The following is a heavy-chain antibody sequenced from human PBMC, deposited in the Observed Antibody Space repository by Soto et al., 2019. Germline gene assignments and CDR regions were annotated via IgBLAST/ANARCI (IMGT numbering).Heavy chain of an antibody. CDR1: GGSISSYY. CDR2: IYYSGST. D-gene: IGHD3-9*01. V-gene: IGHV4-59*01. CDR3: ARVRGLHDILTGYLDY. J-gene: IGHJ4*02. Sequence: TSETLSLTCTVSGGSISSYYWSWIRQPPGKGLEWIGYIYYSGSTNYNPSLKSRVTISVDTSKNQFSLKLSSVTAADTAVYYCARVRGLHDILTGYLDYWGQGTLVTVSS.